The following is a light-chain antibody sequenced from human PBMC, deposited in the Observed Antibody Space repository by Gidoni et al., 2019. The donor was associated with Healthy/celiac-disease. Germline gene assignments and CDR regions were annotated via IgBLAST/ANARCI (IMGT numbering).Light chain of an antibody. CDR3: QQYYSYPLT. CDR2: AAS. CDR1: QGISSY. V-gene: IGKV1-8*01. J-gene: IGKJ4*01. Sequence: AIRMTQSPSSFSASTGDRVTITCRASQGISSYLALYQQKPGKAPKLLIYAASTLQSGVPSRFSGRGSGTAFPLTISCLQSEDFATYYCQQYYSYPLTFGGGTKVEIK.